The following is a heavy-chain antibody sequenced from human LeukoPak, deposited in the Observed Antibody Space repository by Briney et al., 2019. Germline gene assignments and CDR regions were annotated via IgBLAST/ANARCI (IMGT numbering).Heavy chain of an antibody. CDR3: ASLNTYYYDSYYFDY. V-gene: IGHV4-59*01. CDR2: MYYSGST. Sequence: PSETLSLTCTVSGGSINTYYWSWIRQPPGKGLEWIGYMYYSGSTNYNPSLKTRVTISVDTSRNQFSLKLSSVTAADTAVYYCASLNTYYYDSYYFDYWGQGTLVTVSS. CDR1: GGSINTYY. J-gene: IGHJ4*02. D-gene: IGHD3-22*01.